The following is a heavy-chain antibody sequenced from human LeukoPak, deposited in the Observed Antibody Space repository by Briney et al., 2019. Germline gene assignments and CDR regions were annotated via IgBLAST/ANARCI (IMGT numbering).Heavy chain of an antibody. D-gene: IGHD4-17*01. Sequence: SETLSLTCTVSGGSISSSSYYWGWIRQPPGKGLEWIGSIYYSGSTYYNPSLKSRVTISVDTSKNQFSLKPSSVTAADTAVYYCASRPTTVTSIGWCYGLDVWGQGTTVTVSS. CDR3: ASRPTTVTSIGWCYGLDV. CDR2: IYYSGST. J-gene: IGHJ6*02. CDR1: GGSISSSSYY. V-gene: IGHV4-39*07.